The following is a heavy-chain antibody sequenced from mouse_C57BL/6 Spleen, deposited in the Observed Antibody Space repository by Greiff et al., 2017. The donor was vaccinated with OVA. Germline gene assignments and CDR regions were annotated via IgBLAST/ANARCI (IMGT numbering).Heavy chain of an antibody. J-gene: IGHJ2*01. D-gene: IGHD1-1*01. CDR3: TRITTVVAPYYFDY. CDR1: GYTFTDYE. V-gene: IGHV1-15*01. Sequence: SGAELVRPGASVTLSCKASGYTFTDYEMHWVKQTPVHGLEWIGAIDPETGGTAYNQKFKGKAILTADKSSSTAYMELRSLTSEDSAVYYCTRITTVVAPYYFDYWGQGTTLTVSS. CDR2: IDPETGGT.